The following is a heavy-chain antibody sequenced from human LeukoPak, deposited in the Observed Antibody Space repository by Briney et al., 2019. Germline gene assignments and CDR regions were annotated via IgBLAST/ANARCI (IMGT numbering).Heavy chain of an antibody. J-gene: IGHJ3*02. D-gene: IGHD3-3*01. CDR2: IRSKADGGTP. Sequence: PGGSLRLSCTASGFTFGDYTMNWFRQAPGKGLEWVCFIRSKADGGTPEYAASVKGRFTISTDDSRTIAHLQMNSLKTEDTAVYYYTSVSGYLRVGAFDIWGQGTVVTVSS. CDR1: GFTFGDYT. V-gene: IGHV3-49*03. CDR3: TSVSGYLRVGAFDI.